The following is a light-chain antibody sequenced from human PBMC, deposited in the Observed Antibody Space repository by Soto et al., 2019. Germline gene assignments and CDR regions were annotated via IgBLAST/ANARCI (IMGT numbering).Light chain of an antibody. CDR2: KAS. CDR1: QGISSW. Sequence: IQLNQSPSALSASVGDRVTITCRASQGISSWLAWYQQKPGKAPKLLIYKASTLKSGVPSRFSGSGSGTEFTLTISSLQPDDFATYYCQHYNSYSEAFGQGTKVDIK. CDR3: QHYNSYSEA. V-gene: IGKV1-5*03. J-gene: IGKJ1*01.